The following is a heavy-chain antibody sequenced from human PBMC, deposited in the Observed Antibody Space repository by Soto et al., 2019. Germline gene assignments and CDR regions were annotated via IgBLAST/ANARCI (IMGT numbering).Heavy chain of an antibody. CDR2: ISGSGGST. D-gene: IGHD3-22*01. V-gene: IGHV3-23*01. CDR3: AKASGLLRRSSYFDL. J-gene: IGHJ2*01. Sequence: SRISKEKGKGLEWVSAISGSGGSTYYADSVKGRFTISRDNSKNTLYLQMNSLRAEDTAVYYCAKASGLLRRSSYFDLWGRGTLVTVSS.